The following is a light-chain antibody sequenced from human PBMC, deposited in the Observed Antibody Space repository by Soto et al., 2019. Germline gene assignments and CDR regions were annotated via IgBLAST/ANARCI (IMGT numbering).Light chain of an antibody. CDR1: SSDVGGYNY. J-gene: IGLJ1*01. V-gene: IGLV2-14*01. CDR3: TSNTSSDTYV. Sequence: LTQPASVFGSPGQSITIPCTGTSSDVGGYNYVSWYQQRPGKVPRLMIYDVSNRPSGVSNRFSGSKSGNTASLTISGLQAEDEADYYCTSNTSSDTYVFGTGTKVTGL. CDR2: DVS.